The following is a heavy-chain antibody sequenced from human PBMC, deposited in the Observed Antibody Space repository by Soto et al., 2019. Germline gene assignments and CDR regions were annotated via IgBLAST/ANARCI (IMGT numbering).Heavy chain of an antibody. CDR3: AGVGHFASTVIDY. D-gene: IGHD4-4*01. J-gene: IGHJ4*02. CDR1: GYSFTTNW. V-gene: IGHV5-51*01. CDR2: IYPTDSNT. Sequence: GESLKISCQCSGYSFTTNWIALVRRMPGKGLEWMGIIYPTDSNTRYSPSFQGQVTISVDKSISTAYLQWSSLKASDTAMYYCAGVGHFASTVIDYWGQGTLVTVSS.